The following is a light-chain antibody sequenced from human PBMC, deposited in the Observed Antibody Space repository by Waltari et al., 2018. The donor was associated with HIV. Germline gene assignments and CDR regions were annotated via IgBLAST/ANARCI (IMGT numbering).Light chain of an antibody. J-gene: IGKJ4*01. CDR2: GAS. Sequence: EIVLKKSTGTLSLSQGERNNLSCRTSQSLRSSYIAWYQKKPGQAPRPLIYGASNRATGIPDRFSGSGSGTDFTLTISRLEPEDFGEYYCQNSGRSPLTFGGGTKVEIK. V-gene: IGKV3-20*01. CDR3: QNSGRSPLT. CDR1: QSLRSSY.